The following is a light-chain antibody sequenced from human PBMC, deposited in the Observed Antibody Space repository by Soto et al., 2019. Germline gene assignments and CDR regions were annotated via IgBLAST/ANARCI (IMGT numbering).Light chain of an antibody. CDR1: QSVSSSY. Sequence: EIVLTQSPGTLSLSPGERGTLSCRASQSVSSSYLAWYQQRPGQAPRLLIYGASIRATGIPDRFSGSGSGTDFTITITRLEHEEIAVYYCHHYGSSPPWTFGQGTKVEVK. J-gene: IGKJ1*01. V-gene: IGKV3-20*01. CDR3: HHYGSSPPWT. CDR2: GAS.